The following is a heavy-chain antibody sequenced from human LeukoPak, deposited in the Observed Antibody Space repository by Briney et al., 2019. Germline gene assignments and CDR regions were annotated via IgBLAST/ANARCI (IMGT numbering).Heavy chain of an antibody. V-gene: IGHV1-69*13. D-gene: IGHD6-13*01. CDR3: ARESSAAGRPYFDY. CDR2: IIPIFGTA. J-gene: IGHJ4*02. Sequence: ASVKVSCKASGGTFISYAISWVRQAPGQGLEWMGGIIPIFGTANYAQKFQGRVTITADESTSTAYMELSSLRSEDTAVYYCARESSAAGRPYFDYWGQGTLVTVSS. CDR1: GGTFISYA.